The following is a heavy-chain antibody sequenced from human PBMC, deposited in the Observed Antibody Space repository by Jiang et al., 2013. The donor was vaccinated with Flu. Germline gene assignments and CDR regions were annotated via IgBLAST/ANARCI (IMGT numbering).Heavy chain of an antibody. Sequence: GAEVKKPGASVKVSCKASGYTFTSYWVHWVRQAPGQGLEWMGVINPSDGTTRNAQKFQGRLTMTRDTSTSTVYVELSRLRTGDTAVYYCAREDKYESSGPSLDIWGQGTLVIVSS. V-gene: IGHV1-46*01. CDR1: GYTFTSYW. J-gene: IGHJ3*02. D-gene: IGHD3-22*01. CDR3: AREDKYESSGPSLDI. CDR2: INPSDGTT.